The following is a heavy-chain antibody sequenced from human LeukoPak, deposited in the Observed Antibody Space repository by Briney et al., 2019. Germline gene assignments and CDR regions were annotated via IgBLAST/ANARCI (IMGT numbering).Heavy chain of an antibody. CDR1: GGSVSSGTYY. CDR3: ARHRYYYDSSGYYYQP. V-gene: IGHV4-61*01. Sequence: SETLSLTCTVSGGSVSSGTYYWSWIRQPPGKGLEWIGYIYYSGSTNYNPSLKSRVTISVDTSKNQFSLRLSSVTAADTAVYYCARHRYYYDSSGYYYQPWGQGTLVTVSS. CDR2: IYYSGST. D-gene: IGHD3-22*01. J-gene: IGHJ5*02.